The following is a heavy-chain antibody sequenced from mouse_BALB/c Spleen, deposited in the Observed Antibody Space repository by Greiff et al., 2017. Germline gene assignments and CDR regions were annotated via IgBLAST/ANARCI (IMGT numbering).Heavy chain of an antibody. D-gene: IGHD2-4*01. CDR3: ARTSYDYDWSLEI. V-gene: IGHV14-3*02. CDR1: GFNIKDTY. J-gene: IGHJ1*01. CDR2: IDPVNGNT. Sequence: LKETGAELVKPGASVKLSRTAPGFNIKDTYMYWGKQRLEQSLEWIGRIDPVNGNTKYDPKFSGKATITADTSSNTAYLQLSSLTSEDTAVYYCARTSYDYDWSLEIWGEGTTVTVSS.